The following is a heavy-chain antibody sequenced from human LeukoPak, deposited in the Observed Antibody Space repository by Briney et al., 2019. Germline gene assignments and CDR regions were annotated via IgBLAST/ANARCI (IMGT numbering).Heavy chain of an antibody. CDR2: IYYSGST. Sequence: SETLSLTCTVSGGSISSYYWSWIRQPPGKGLEWIGYIYYSGSTNYNPSLKSRVTISVDTSKNQFSLKLSSVTAADTAVYYCARGQEYSGYAYYYYMDVWGKGTTVTISS. J-gene: IGHJ6*03. CDR1: GGSISSYY. CDR3: ARGQEYSGYAYYYYMDV. D-gene: IGHD5-12*01. V-gene: IGHV4-59*01.